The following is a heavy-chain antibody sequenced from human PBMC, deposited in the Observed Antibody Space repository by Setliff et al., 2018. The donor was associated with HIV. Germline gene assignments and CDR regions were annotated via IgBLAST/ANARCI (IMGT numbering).Heavy chain of an antibody. J-gene: IGHJ4*02. CDR1: GGSFSRRNYY. CDR2: IHEKVHT. Sequence: SETLSLTCIVSGGSFSRRNYYWGWIRRPPGKGLEWIACIHEKVHTYYNPSLKSRVTILMDTSNKQFSVRLRSVTAADTATYYCARHRPWHLLPDHWGKGVWVTVSS. CDR3: ARHRPWHLLPDH. V-gene: IGHV4-39*01. D-gene: IGHD2-15*01.